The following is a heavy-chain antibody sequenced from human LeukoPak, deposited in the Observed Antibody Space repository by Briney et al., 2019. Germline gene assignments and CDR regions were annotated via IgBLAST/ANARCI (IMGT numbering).Heavy chain of an antibody. CDR2: IYYSGSA. CDR3: ARVLVVPAARSNWFDP. CDR1: SGSIYNSNYF. Sequence: SETLSLTCTVSSGSIYNSNYFWGWIRQPPGKGLEWIGSIYYSGSAYYNPSLKSRVTMSVDTSKNQFSLKLSSVTAADTAVYYCARVLVVPAARSNWFDPWGQGTLVTVSS. V-gene: IGHV4-39*07. D-gene: IGHD2-2*01. J-gene: IGHJ5*02.